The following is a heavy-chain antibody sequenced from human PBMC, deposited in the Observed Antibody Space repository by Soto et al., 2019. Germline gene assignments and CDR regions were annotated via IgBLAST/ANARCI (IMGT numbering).Heavy chain of an antibody. D-gene: IGHD6-19*01. J-gene: IGHJ4*02. V-gene: IGHV1-8*01. CDR3: AKAKGQQWLVPAF. Sequence: ASVKVSCKASGYTFASYDIHWVRQATGQGLEWMGRMNPYTGNTVYAQKFQGRLTMTRNTSITTAYMELSSLRSEDTAVYYCAKAKGQQWLVPAFWSQGTVVTVSS. CDR2: MNPYTGNT. CDR1: GYTFASYD.